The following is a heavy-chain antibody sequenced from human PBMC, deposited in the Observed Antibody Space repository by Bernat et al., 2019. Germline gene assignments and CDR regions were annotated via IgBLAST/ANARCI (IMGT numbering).Heavy chain of an antibody. CDR3: AKGKKGYYYDSSGYFY. D-gene: IGHD3-22*01. V-gene: IGHV3-23*04. CDR2: ISGSGGST. J-gene: IGHJ4*02. CDR1: GFTFSSYA. Sequence: EVQLVESGGGLVQPGGSLRLSCAASGFTFSSYAMSWVRQAPGKGLEWVSAISGSGGSTYYADSVKGRFNISRDNSKNTLYLQMNSLRAEDTAVYYCAKGKKGYYYDSSGYFYWGQGTLVTVSS.